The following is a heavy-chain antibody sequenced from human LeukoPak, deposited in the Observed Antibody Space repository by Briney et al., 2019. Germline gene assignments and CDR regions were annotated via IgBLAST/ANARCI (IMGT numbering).Heavy chain of an antibody. Sequence: SETLSLTCTVSGGSVSNYYWSWIRRPPGKGLEWIGYIFYSGSTSYNPSLKSRVTISSDTSKNQFSLRLSSVTAADTAVYYCARDVVDNFYNNSVYYGRGVFDIWGQGTMVTVSS. CDR2: IFYSGST. J-gene: IGHJ3*02. D-gene: IGHD3-22*01. V-gene: IGHV4-59*02. CDR3: ARDVVDNFYNNSVYYGRGVFDI. CDR1: GGSVSNYY.